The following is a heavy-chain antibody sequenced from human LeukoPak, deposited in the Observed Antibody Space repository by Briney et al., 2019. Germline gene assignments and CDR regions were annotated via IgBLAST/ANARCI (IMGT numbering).Heavy chain of an antibody. Sequence: ASVKVSCKASGYTFSNYGISWVRQAPGQGLEWVGWIRGDNGNTNYAQKLQGRVTMTRDTSISTAYMELSRLRSDDTAVYYCARVKVRGVSTSHYMDVWGKGTTVTVSS. CDR2: IRGDNGNT. CDR1: GYTFSNYG. CDR3: ARVKVRGVSTSHYMDV. J-gene: IGHJ6*03. V-gene: IGHV1-18*01. D-gene: IGHD3-10*01.